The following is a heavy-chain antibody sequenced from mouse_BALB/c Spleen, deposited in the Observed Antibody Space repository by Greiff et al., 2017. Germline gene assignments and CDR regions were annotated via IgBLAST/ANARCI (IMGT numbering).Heavy chain of an antibody. CDR1: GYTFTSYW. J-gene: IGHJ3*01. V-gene: IGHV1-7*01. CDR2: INPSTGYT. CDR3: ARDDYDASWFAY. Sequence: QVQLQQSGAELAKPGASVKMSCKASGYTFTSYWMHWVKQRPGQGLEWIGYINPSTGYTEYNQKFKDKDTLTADKSSSTAYMQLSSLTSEDSAVYYCARDDYDASWFAYWGQGTLVTVSA. D-gene: IGHD2-4*01.